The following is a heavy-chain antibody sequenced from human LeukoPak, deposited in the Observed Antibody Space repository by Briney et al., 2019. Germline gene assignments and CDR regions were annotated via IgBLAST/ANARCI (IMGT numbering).Heavy chain of an antibody. V-gene: IGHV1-18*01. CDR3: ARGMWGYCSSTSCYKTNYYYYYIDV. D-gene: IGHD2-2*01. J-gene: IGHJ6*03. CDR2: ISAYNGNT. CDR1: GYTFTSYG. Sequence: ASVKVSCKATGYTFTSYGISWVRQAPGQGLEWMGWISAYNGNTNYAQKLQGRVTMTTDTSTSTAYMELRSLRSDDTAVYYCARGMWGYCSSTSCYKTNYYYYYIDVWGKGTTVTVSS.